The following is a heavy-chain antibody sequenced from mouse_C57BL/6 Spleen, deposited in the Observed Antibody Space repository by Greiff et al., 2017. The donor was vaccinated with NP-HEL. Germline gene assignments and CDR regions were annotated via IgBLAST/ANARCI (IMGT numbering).Heavy chain of an antibody. J-gene: IGHJ3*01. Sequence: VQLQQPGAELVKPGASVKLSCKASGYTFTSYWMQWVKQRPGQGLEWIGEIDPSDSYTNYNQKFKGKATLTVDTSSSTAYMQLSSLTSEDSAVYYCARSLYGSSRAWFAYWGQGTLVTVSA. CDR3: ARSLYGSSRAWFAY. CDR2: IDPSDSYT. CDR1: GYTFTSYW. V-gene: IGHV1-50*01. D-gene: IGHD1-1*01.